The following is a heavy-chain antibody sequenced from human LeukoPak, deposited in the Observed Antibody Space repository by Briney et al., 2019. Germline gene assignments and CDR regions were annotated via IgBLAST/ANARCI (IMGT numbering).Heavy chain of an antibody. CDR3: AKDKGAHDSSGWYWGAFDI. CDR2: IWYDGSNK. J-gene: IGHJ3*02. D-gene: IGHD6-19*01. CDR1: GFTFSSYG. V-gene: IGHV3-33*06. Sequence: GRSLRLSCAASGFTFSSYGMHWVRQAPGKGLEWVAVIWYDGSNKYYADSVKGRFTISRDNSKNTMYLQMNSLRAEDTAVYYCAKDKGAHDSSGWYWGAFDIWGQGTMVTVSS.